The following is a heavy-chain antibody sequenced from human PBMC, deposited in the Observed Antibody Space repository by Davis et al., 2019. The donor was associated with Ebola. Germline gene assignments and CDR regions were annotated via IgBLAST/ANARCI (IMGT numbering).Heavy chain of an antibody. D-gene: IGHD6-19*01. CDR1: GGSISSGGYY. J-gene: IGHJ4*02. V-gene: IGHV4-61*02. CDR2: IYTSGST. CDR3: ARDSGSGWYHYFDY. Sequence: PSETLSLTCTVSGGSISSGGYYWSWIRQPAGKGLEWIGRIYTSGSTNYNPSLKSRVTMSVDTSKNQFSLKLSSVTAADTAVYYCARDSGSGWYHYFDYWGQGTLVTVSS.